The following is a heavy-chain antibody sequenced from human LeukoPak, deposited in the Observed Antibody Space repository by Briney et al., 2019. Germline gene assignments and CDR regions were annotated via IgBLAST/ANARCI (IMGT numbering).Heavy chain of an antibody. Sequence: GGSLRLSCAASGFTFSSYAMHWVRQAPGKGLEWVAVISYDGSNKYYADSVKGRFTISRDNSKNTLYLQMNSLRAEDTAVYYCARGSQEDYYDSSGYLGLDYWGQGTLVTVSS. D-gene: IGHD3-22*01. CDR3: ARGSQEDYYDSSGYLGLDY. V-gene: IGHV3-30-3*01. CDR1: GFTFSSYA. J-gene: IGHJ4*02. CDR2: ISYDGSNK.